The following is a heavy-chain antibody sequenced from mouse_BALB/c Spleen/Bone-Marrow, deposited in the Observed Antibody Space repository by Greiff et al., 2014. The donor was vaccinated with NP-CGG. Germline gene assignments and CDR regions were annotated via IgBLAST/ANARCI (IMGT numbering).Heavy chain of an antibody. J-gene: IGHJ1*01. V-gene: IGHV1-69*02. D-gene: IGHD2-3*01. Sequence: VQLQESGAELVKPGASVKLSCKASGYTFTSYWMNWVKRRPGQGLEWIGEIDPSDDYINYNQKVKGKGTLTVDKSSSTAYMQLSSLTSEDSAVYYCARSRGSYDYWYFDVWGAGTTVAVSS. CDR3: ARSRGSYDYWYFDV. CDR1: GYTFTSYW. CDR2: IDPSDDYI.